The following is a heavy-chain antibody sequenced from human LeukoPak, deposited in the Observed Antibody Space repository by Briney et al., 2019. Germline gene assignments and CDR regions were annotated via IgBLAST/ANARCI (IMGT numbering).Heavy chain of an antibody. Sequence: ASVKVSCKASGYTFTSYDINWVRQATGQGLEWMGWMNPNSGNTGYAQKFQGRVTMTRNTSISTAYMELSSLRSEDTAVYYCAGKRWYYDSSGYFQDAFDIWGQGTMVTVSS. J-gene: IGHJ3*02. V-gene: IGHV1-8*01. CDR3: AGKRWYYDSSGYFQDAFDI. D-gene: IGHD3-22*01. CDR1: GYTFTSYD. CDR2: MNPNSGNT.